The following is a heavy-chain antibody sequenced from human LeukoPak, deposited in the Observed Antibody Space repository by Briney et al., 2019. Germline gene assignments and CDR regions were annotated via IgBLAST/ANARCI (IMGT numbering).Heavy chain of an antibody. CDR2: ISHDGRTK. CDR1: GFNFDNFA. D-gene: IGHD3-3*02. J-gene: IGHJ5*02. CDR3: AKDHSIPGWFDP. Sequence: GGSLRLSCVVSGFNFDNFAMHWVRQPLGKGLEWVAVISHDGRTKYYADSMKGRITISRDNSKNTLYLQMNSLRAEDTAVYYCAKDHSIPGWFDPWGQGTLVTVSS. V-gene: IGHV3-30*04.